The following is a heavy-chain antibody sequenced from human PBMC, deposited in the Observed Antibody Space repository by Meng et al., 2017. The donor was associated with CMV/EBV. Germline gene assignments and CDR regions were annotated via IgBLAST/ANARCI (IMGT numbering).Heavy chain of an antibody. V-gene: IGHV4-59*01. Sequence: GSLRLSCTVSGGSISSYYWSWIRQPPGKGLEWIGYIYYSGSTNYNPSLKSRVTISVDMSKNQFSLKLSSVTAADTAVYYCARVGVGESFDYWGQGTLVTVSS. D-gene: IGHD3-10*01. CDR3: ARVGVGESFDY. J-gene: IGHJ4*02. CDR2: IYYSGST. CDR1: GGSISSYY.